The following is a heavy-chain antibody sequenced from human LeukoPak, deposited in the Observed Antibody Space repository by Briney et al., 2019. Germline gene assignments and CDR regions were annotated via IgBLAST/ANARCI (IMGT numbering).Heavy chain of an antibody. CDR3: ARDPGIAAAATNWFDP. J-gene: IGHJ5*02. CDR2: LYHSGST. D-gene: IGHD6-13*01. CDR1: GDSISSSNYY. V-gene: IGHV4-39*07. Sequence: PSETLSLTCTVSGDSISSSNYYWGWIRQPPGKGLEWIGSLYHSGSTNYNPSLKSRVTISVDKSKNQFSLKLSSVTAADTAVYYCARDPGIAAAATNWFDPWGQGTLVTVSS.